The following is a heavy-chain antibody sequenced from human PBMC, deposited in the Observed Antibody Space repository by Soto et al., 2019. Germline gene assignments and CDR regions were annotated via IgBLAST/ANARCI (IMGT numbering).Heavy chain of an antibody. CDR2: IDGSGGIT. CDR3: VKNSGWFNT. V-gene: IGHV3-23*01. D-gene: IGHD3-10*01. J-gene: IGHJ5*02. CDR1: GFTFGTTD. Sequence: PGGSLRLSCAASGFTFGTTDMSWVHQAPGEGLEWVSTIDGSGGITYYADSVKGRFTISRDNSRNTVYLQMNSLRGDDTALYYCVKNSGWFNTWGQGALVTVSS.